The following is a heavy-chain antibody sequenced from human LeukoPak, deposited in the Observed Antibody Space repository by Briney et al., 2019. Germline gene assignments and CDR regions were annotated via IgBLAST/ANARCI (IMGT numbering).Heavy chain of an antibody. CDR3: AKDFPVAGSLYGAFDI. J-gene: IGHJ3*02. CDR2: ISGSGGST. CDR1: GFTFSSYA. D-gene: IGHD6-19*01. V-gene: IGHV3-23*01. Sequence: GGSLRLSCAASGFTFSSYAMSWVRQAPGKGLEWVSAISGSGGSTYYADSVKGRFTISRDNSKNTLYLQMNSLRAEDTAVYYCAKDFPVAGSLYGAFDIWGQGTMVTVSS.